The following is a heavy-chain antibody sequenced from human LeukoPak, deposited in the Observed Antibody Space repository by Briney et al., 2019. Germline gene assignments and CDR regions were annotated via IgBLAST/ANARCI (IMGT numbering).Heavy chain of an antibody. CDR1: GFTFSSYA. J-gene: IGHJ4*02. D-gene: IGHD4-17*01. Sequence: GGSLRLSCAASGFTFSSYAMTGVRQAPGEGLEWVSGISGSGASTYYADSVKGRFTISRDNSKNPLYLRMNSLRAEDTSVYYCAKDREDYGDYGVLDFWGQGTLVTVSS. CDR3: AKDREDYGDYGVLDF. V-gene: IGHV3-23*01. CDR2: ISGSGAST.